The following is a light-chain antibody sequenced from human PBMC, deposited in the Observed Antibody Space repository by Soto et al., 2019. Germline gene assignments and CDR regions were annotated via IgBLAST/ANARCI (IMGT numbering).Light chain of an antibody. CDR3: QQYGISPWT. V-gene: IGKV3-20*01. J-gene: IGKJ1*01. CDR1: QSVSSSY. Sequence: EIVLTQSPGTLSLSPGERATLSCRASQSVSSSYLAWYQQKPGQAPRLLIYGASSRATGIPDRFSGSGSGTDFTLTMSRLEPEDFAVYYCQQYGISPWTFGQGTKV. CDR2: GAS.